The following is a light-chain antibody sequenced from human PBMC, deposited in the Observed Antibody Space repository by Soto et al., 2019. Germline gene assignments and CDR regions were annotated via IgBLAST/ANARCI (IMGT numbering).Light chain of an antibody. V-gene: IGKV1-5*01. Sequence: DIQMTQSPSTLSSSVGDRVTITFRSSQSISSWLAWYQQKPGKAPKLLIYDASSLESGVPSRFSGSGSGTDFTLTISSLEPEDFAVYYCQQYNNWPLPITFGQGTRLEI. CDR2: DAS. CDR3: QQYNNWPLPIT. CDR1: QSISSW. J-gene: IGKJ5*01.